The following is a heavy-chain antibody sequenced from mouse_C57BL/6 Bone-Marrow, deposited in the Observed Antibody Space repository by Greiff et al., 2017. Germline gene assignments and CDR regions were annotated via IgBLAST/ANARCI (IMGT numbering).Heavy chain of an antibody. D-gene: IGHD1-1*01. Sequence: EVKLMESGGGLVKPGGSLKLSCAASGFTFSDYGMHWVRQAPEKGLEWVAYISSGSSTIYYADTVKGRFTISRDNAKNTLFLQMTSLRSEDTAMYYCANGNGSRPFDYAMDYWGQGTSVTVSS. CDR3: ANGNGSRPFDYAMDY. CDR1: GFTFSDYG. J-gene: IGHJ4*01. CDR2: ISSGSSTI. V-gene: IGHV5-17*01.